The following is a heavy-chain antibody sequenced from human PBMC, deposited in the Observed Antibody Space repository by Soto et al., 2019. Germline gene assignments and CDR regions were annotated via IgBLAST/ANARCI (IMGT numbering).Heavy chain of an antibody. V-gene: IGHV4-59*08. Sequence: QVQLQESGPGLVKPSETLSLTCTVSGGSISDYYWSWIRQPPGKGLEWIWYTYYSGTTNYIPSLKNRVTIAVDPSKNHFALELGSVIAADSAIYYCARQSGGYYYYGMDVWGQGTTVTVSS. CDR2: TYYSGTT. CDR3: ARQSGGYYYYGMDV. J-gene: IGHJ6*02. CDR1: GGSISDYY. D-gene: IGHD5-12*01.